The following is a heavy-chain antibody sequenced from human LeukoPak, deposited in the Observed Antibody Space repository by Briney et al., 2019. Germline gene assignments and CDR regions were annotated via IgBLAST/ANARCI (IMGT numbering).Heavy chain of an antibody. D-gene: IGHD3-22*01. CDR1: GYTFTSYG. CDR2: IIPIFGTA. Sequence: EASVKVSCKASGYTFTSYGISWVRQAPGQGLEWMGGIIPIFGTANYAQKFQGRVTITADESTSTAYMELSSLRSEDTAVYYCARELRYDNSDSGAFWGQGTVVTVSS. V-gene: IGHV1-69*13. CDR3: ARELRYDNSDSGAF. J-gene: IGHJ3*01.